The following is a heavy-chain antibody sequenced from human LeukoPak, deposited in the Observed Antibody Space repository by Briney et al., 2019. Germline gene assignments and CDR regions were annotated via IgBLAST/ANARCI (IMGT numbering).Heavy chain of an antibody. CDR3: AKGATYCSSTSCPDAFDI. CDR2: IWYGESNK. J-gene: IGHJ3*02. CDR1: GFTFSNYG. Sequence: GGSLRLSCAASGFTFSNYGMNWVRQAPGKGLEWVAVIWYGESNKYYADSVKGRFTISRDNSKNTLYLQMNSLRAEDTAVYYCAKGATYCSSTSCPDAFDIWGQGTMVTVSS. D-gene: IGHD2-2*01. V-gene: IGHV3-30*02.